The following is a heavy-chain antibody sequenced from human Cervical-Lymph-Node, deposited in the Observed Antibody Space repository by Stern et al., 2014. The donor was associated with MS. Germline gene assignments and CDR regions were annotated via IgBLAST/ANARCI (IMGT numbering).Heavy chain of an antibody. V-gene: IGHV3-9*01. J-gene: IGHJ4*02. CDR2: IGWNSGGI. CDR1: GFTFDDHP. CDR3: AKDYGSGSSFFDY. Sequence: EVQLVESGGGLVQPGTSLRLSCEASGFTFDDHPMYWVRQAPGKGLEWVSGIGWNSGGITYSDSVRGRFTISRDNAKNSLYLQMNSLRPEDTALYYCAKDYGSGSSFFDYWGQGALVTVSS. D-gene: IGHD3-10*01.